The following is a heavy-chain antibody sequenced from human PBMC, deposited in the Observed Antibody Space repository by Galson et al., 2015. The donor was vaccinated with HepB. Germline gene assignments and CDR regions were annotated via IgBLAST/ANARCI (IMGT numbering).Heavy chain of an antibody. CDR1: GFIFSKYA. Sequence: SLRLSCAASGFIFSKYAVSWVRQVPEKGLEWVSTIDIDAAGTTHYADSVKGRFTISRDNSKYTVYLQMNSLRVEDTAIYHCTKGDGGWYEIDYWGQGTLVTVSS. V-gene: IGHV3-23*01. CDR2: IDIDAAGTT. D-gene: IGHD6-19*01. J-gene: IGHJ4*02. CDR3: TKGDGGWYEIDY.